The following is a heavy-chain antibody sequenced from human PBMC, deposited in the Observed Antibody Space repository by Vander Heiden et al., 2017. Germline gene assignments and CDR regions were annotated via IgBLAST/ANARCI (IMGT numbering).Heavy chain of an antibody. J-gene: IGHJ4*02. CDR1: GYTFTGYY. Sequence: QVQLVQSGAEVKKPGALVKVSCKASGYTFTGYYMHWVRQAPGQGLEWMGWINPNSGGTNYAQKFQGWVTMTRDTSISTAYMELSRLRSDDTAVYYCARDLGTMVRGVPYFDYWGQGTLVTVSS. D-gene: IGHD3-10*01. CDR2: INPNSGGT. V-gene: IGHV1-2*04. CDR3: ARDLGTMVRGVPYFDY.